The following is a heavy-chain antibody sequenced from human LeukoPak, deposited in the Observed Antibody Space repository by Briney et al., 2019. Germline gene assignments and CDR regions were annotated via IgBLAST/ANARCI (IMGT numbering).Heavy chain of an antibody. D-gene: IGHD2-15*01. V-gene: IGHV1-2*02. CDR1: GYTFTGNH. CDR3: AKEADIVSFDL. CDR2: IAPNSGGT. Sequence: GASVKVPCKASGYTFTGNHVHWVRQAPGQGLEWMGWIAPNSGGTMYAQKFQDRVTMTSDTPISTAYMELSGLRSDDTAVYYCAKEADIVSFDLWGRGTLVTVSS. J-gene: IGHJ2*01.